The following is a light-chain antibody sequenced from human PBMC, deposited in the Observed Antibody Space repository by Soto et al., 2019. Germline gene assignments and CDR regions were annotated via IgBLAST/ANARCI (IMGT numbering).Light chain of an antibody. CDR3: CSYAGSSTWV. CDR1: SSDVGSYNL. CDR2: EGS. J-gene: IGLJ3*02. Sequence: QSALTQPASVSGSPGQSITISCTGTSSDVGSYNLVSWYQQHPGKAPKVMIYEGSKRPSGVSNRFSGSKSGNTASLTISGLQAEDEAGYYCCSYAGSSTWVFGGGTKLTVL. V-gene: IGLV2-23*01.